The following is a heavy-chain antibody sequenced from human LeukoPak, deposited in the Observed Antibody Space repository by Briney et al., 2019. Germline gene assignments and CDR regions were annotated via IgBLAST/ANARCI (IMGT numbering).Heavy chain of an antibody. V-gene: IGHV3-21*01. Sequence: GGSLRLSCAASGFTFSSYSMNWVRQAPGKGLEWVSSISSSSSYIYYGDSVKGRFTISRDNAKNSLYLQMNSLRAEDTAVYYCARGADGVSSNSRGWFDPWGQGTLVTVSS. CDR2: ISSSSSYI. CDR3: ARGADGVSSNSRGWFDP. J-gene: IGHJ5*02. D-gene: IGHD2-15*01. CDR1: GFTFSSYS.